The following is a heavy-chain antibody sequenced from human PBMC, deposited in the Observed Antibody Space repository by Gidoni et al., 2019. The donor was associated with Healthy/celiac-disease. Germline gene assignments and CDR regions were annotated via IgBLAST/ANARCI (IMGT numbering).Heavy chain of an antibody. CDR1: GYTFTTYY. D-gene: IGHD1-26*01. CDR3: ARERSGSYFDY. CDR2: INPSGGST. V-gene: IGHV1-46*01. Sequence: QVQLVQSGAEVKKPGASVKVSCKASGYTFTTYYMHWVRQAPGQGLEWMGIINPSGGSTSDSQKFQGRVTMTRDTSTSTVYMELSRLRSEDTAVYYCARERSGSYFDYWGQGTLVTVSS. J-gene: IGHJ4*02.